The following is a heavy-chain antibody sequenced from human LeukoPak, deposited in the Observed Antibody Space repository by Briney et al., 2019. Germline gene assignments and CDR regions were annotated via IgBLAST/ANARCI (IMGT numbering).Heavy chain of an antibody. V-gene: IGHV1-18*01. CDR3: ARAAAGPSNNWFDP. Sequence: GASVKVSCKASGHTFTNYGISWVRQAPGQGLEWMGWISAYNGNTNYAQKLQGRVTMTTDTSTSTAYMELRSLRSDDTAVYYCARAAAGPSNNWFDPWGQGTLVTVSS. J-gene: IGHJ5*02. D-gene: IGHD6-13*01. CDR2: ISAYNGNT. CDR1: GHTFTNYG.